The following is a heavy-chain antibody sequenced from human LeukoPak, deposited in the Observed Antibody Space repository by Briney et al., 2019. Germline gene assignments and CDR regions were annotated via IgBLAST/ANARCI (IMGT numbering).Heavy chain of an antibody. V-gene: IGHV4-59*01. CDR3: ARVLEDSSGYPEYYFDY. D-gene: IGHD3-22*01. Sequence: PSETLSLTCTVSGGSISSYYWSWIRQPPGKGLEWIGYIYYSGSTNYNPSLKSRVTISVDTSKNQFSLKLSSVTAADTAVYYCARVLEDSSGYPEYYFDYWGQGTLVTVSS. CDR1: GGSISSYY. J-gene: IGHJ4*02. CDR2: IYYSGST.